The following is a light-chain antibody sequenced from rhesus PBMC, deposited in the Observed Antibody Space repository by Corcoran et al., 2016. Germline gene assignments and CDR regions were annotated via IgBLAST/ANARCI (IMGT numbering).Light chain of an antibody. J-gene: IGKJ2*01. V-gene: IGKV1-22*01. CDR1: QSVSSW. CDR2: KAS. CDR3: QQYVSSPYT. Sequence: DIQMTQSPSSLSASVGDTVTITCRTSQSVSSWLAWYQQKPGKAPQLLIYKASSLQSGVPSRFSGSGSGTDFTLSISRLQSEDFAAYFCQQYVSSPYTFGQGTKVEIK.